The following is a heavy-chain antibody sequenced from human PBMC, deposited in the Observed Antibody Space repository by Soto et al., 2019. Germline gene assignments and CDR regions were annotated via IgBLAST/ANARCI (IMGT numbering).Heavy chain of an antibody. D-gene: IGHD2-15*01. CDR3: ARRGVKVGEYCSGGSCYASDVLHYFEY. J-gene: IGHJ4*02. CDR2: INHSGST. CDR1: GGSFSGYY. Sequence: PSETLSLTCSVNGGSFSGYYWSWIRQPPGKGLEWIGEINHSGSTNYNPSLKSRVTISVDTSKNQLSLKLSSVTAADTAAYYCARRGVKVGEYCSGGSCYASDVLHYFEYWGQGTLVTVSS. V-gene: IGHV4-34*01.